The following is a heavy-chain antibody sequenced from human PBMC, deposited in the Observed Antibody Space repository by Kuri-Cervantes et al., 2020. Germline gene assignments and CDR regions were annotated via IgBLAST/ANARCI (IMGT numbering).Heavy chain of an antibody. CDR1: NDSIVHNY. J-gene: IGHJ4*02. CDR2: IYYSGDT. CDR3: ARDGPAGRYDY. Sequence: SETLSLTCIVSNDSIVHNYWSWIRQSPGKGLEWIGNIYYSGDTNYNPSLKSRVTISVDTSKKQFSLKLSSVTAADTAVYYCARDGPAGRYDYWGQGTLVTVSS. V-gene: IGHV4-59*12.